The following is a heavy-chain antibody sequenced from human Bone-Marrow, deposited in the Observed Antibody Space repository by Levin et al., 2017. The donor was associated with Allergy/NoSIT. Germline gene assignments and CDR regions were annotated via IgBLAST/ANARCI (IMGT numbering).Heavy chain of an antibody. CDR1: GFTVSSNY. CDR2: VYSGGDT. CDR3: ARGEGSTWYAFDS. J-gene: IGHJ3*02. Sequence: PGGSLRLSCAASGFTVSSNYMSWVRQAPGKGLEWVSVVYSGGDTYYADFVKGRFTISRDNSKNTLYLQMNSLRAEDTAIYYCARGEGSTWYAFDSWGQGTMVTVSS. V-gene: IGHV3-66*01. D-gene: IGHD6-13*01.